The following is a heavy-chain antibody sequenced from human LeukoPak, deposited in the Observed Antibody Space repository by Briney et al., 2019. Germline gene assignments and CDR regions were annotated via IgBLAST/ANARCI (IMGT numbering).Heavy chain of an antibody. D-gene: IGHD4-17*01. CDR3: ARKHYGDYVYYYYMDV. CDR2: MSSSGSSI. J-gene: IGHJ6*03. CDR1: GFTFSSFE. V-gene: IGHV3-48*03. Sequence: PGRSLRLSCAASGFTFSSFEMNWVRLAPGKGLEWVSYMSSSGSSIYYADSVKGRFTISRDNAKNSLYLQMNSLRAEDTAVYYCARKHYGDYVYYYYMDVWGKGTTVTVSS.